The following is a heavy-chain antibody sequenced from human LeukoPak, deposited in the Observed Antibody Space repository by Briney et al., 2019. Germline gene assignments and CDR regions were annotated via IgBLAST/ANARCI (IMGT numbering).Heavy chain of an antibody. D-gene: IGHD2-2*01. CDR1: GYTFTIYD. J-gene: IGHJ6*03. Sequence: ASVKVSCKASGYTFTIYDINWVRQATGQGREWMGWMNPNSGNTGFAQKFQGRVTMTRNTSISTAYMELSSLRSEDTAVYYCARGPTQVVVLGYYYMDVWGKGTTVTVSS. CDR3: ARGPTQVVVLGYYYMDV. V-gene: IGHV1-8*01. CDR2: MNPNSGNT.